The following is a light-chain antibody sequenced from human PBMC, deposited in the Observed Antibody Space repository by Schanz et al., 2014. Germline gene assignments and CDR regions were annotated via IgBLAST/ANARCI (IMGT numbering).Light chain of an antibody. CDR2: DVT. Sequence: QSALTQPPSASGSPGQSVTISCTGTSSDIGRYNYVSWYQHHPGKAPKLLIYDVTKRPSGVPDRFSGSKSGNTASLTVSGLQAEDEDDYYCSSNGGVNIYVFGTGTKLTVL. J-gene: IGLJ1*01. CDR1: SSDIGRYNY. V-gene: IGLV2-8*01. CDR3: SSNGGVNIYV.